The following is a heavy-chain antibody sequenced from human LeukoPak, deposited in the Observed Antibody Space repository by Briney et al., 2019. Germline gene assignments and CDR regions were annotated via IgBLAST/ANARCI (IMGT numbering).Heavy chain of an antibody. CDR1: GFTFSSYG. Sequence: GGSLRLSCAASGFTFSSYGMHWVRQAPGKGLEGVAFIRYDGSNKYYADSVKGRFTISRDNSKNTLYLQMNSLRAEDTAVYYCAKTVTPSVSGGFDPWGQGTLVTVSS. CDR2: IRYDGSNK. CDR3: AKTVTPSVSGGFDP. D-gene: IGHD3-10*01. J-gene: IGHJ5*02. V-gene: IGHV3-30*02.